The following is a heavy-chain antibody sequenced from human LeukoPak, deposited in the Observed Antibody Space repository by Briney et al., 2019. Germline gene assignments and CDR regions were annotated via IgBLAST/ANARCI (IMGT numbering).Heavy chain of an antibody. CDR1: GFTFSSYA. D-gene: IGHD6-13*01. CDR3: AKDRTAAGGDWFDP. V-gene: IGHV3-23*01. CDR2: ISGSGGST. J-gene: IGHJ5*02. Sequence: GGSLRLFCAASGFTFSSYAMSWVRQAPGKGLEWVSAISGSGGSTYYAVSVKGRFTISRDNSKNTLYLQMNSLRAEDTAVYYCAKDRTAAGGDWFDPWGQGTLVTVSS.